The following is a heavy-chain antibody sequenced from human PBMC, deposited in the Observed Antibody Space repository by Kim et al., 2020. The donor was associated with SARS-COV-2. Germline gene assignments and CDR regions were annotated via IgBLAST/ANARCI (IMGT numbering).Heavy chain of an antibody. CDR1: GFNFGDYA. CDR3: VKPATAFGALDGDTWFD. J-gene: IGHJ5*01. Sequence: GGSLRLSCAASGFNFGDYALNWVRQAPGKGLEWVSGITWNSNTKDYRDSVKGRFTISRDNAKKSLSLQMNSLTTEDTALYYCVKPATAFGALDGDTWFD. CDR2: ITWNSNTK. V-gene: IGHV3-9*01. D-gene: IGHD3-16*01.